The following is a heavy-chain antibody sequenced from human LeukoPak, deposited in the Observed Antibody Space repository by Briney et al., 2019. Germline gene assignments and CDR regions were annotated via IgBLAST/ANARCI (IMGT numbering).Heavy chain of an antibody. CDR2: IYTSGST. D-gene: IGHD6-13*01. CDR1: GGSISRYY. V-gene: IGHV4-4*07. J-gene: IGHJ6*03. CDR3: ARGVEQQLVFYYYYYMDV. Sequence: SETLSLTCTVSGGSISRYYWSWIRQPAGKGLEWIGRIYTSGSTNYNPSLKSRVTMSVDTSKNQFSLKLSSVTAADTAVYYCARGVEQQLVFYYYYYMDVWGKGTTVTVSS.